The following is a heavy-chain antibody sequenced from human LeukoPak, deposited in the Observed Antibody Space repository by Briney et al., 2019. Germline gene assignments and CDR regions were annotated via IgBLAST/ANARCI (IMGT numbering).Heavy chain of an antibody. CDR2: LSNSGETS. CDR3: AKRYDYIWGKYRPDDAFDI. Sequence: PGGSLRLSCAASGFTFSNYNMNWVRQAPGKGLEWVSGLSNSGETSYYTDSVTGRFTISRDNSKNTLYLQMNSLRAEDTVISYCAKRYDYIWGKYRPDDAFDIWGQGTMVTVSS. D-gene: IGHD3-16*02. J-gene: IGHJ3*02. V-gene: IGHV3-23*01. CDR1: GFTFSNYN.